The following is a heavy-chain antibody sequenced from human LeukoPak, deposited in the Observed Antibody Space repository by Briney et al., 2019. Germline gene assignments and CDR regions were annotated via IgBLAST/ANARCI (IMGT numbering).Heavy chain of an antibody. CDR1: GFTFSNAW. CDR3: TSQRGQDIVVVAAARGYYYGMDV. CDR2: IKSKTDGGTT. J-gene: IGHJ6*02. D-gene: IGHD2-15*01. V-gene: IGHV3-15*01. Sequence: PGGSLRLSCAASGFTFSNAWMSWVRQAPGKGLEWVGRIKSKTDGGTTDYAAPVKGRFTISRDDSKNTLYLQMNSLKTEDTAVYYCTSQRGQDIVVVAAARGYYYGMDVWGQGTTVTVSS.